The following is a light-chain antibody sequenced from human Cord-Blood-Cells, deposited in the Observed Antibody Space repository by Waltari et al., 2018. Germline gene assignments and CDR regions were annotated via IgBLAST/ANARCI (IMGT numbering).Light chain of an antibody. CDR3: QQYNSWT. Sequence: DIQMNQAPSTLSASVGDRVTITCRASQSISSWLAWYQQKPGKAPKLLIYDASSLESGVPSRFSGSGSGTEFTLTISRLQPDDFATYYCQQYNSWTFGQGTKVEIK. V-gene: IGKV1-5*01. CDR1: QSISSW. J-gene: IGKJ1*01. CDR2: DAS.